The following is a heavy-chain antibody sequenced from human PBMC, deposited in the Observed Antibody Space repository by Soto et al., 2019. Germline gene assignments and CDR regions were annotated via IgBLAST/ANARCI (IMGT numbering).Heavy chain of an antibody. CDR3: ATDGAAGSVMEV. Sequence: EMQLVESGGGPVKPGGSLRLSCAASGFTFSTYGMNWVRQAPGKGLEWVSSISSGSEYIYYADSLKGRLTISRDNARNSLSLQLNSLRAEDTAVSYCATDGAAGSVMEVWGQGTTVTVSS. J-gene: IGHJ6*02. D-gene: IGHD6-13*01. CDR1: GFTFSTYG. V-gene: IGHV3-21*01. CDR2: ISSGSEYI.